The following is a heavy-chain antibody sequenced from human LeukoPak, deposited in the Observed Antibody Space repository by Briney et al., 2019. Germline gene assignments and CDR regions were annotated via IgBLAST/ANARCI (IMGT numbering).Heavy chain of an antibody. V-gene: IGHV3-23*01. CDR3: SKEEGSSGWYNWFDP. CDR1: GFPFSSYA. CDR2: ISRSGGST. J-gene: IGHJ5*02. Sequence: GGSLSLSCAASGFPFSSYAMRWVRPAPRKGVEWVSAISRSGGSTFYADSVTCRFTSARNNSKNTLYLQMIRLRAENTAVYYGSKEEGSSGWYNWFDPWGQGTLVTVSS. D-gene: IGHD6-19*01.